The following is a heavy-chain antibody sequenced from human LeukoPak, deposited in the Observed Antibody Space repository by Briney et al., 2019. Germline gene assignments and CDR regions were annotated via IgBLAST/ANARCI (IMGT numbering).Heavy chain of an antibody. Sequence: SETLSLTCAVSGGSFSGYYWSWIRQPPGKGLEWIGEINHSGSTNYNPSLKSRVTMSVDTSKNQFSLKLSSVTAADTAVYYCARGSRYCSSTSCYGWFDPWGQGTLVTVSS. CDR1: GGSFSGYY. CDR2: INHSGST. CDR3: ARGSRYCSSTSCYGWFDP. V-gene: IGHV4-34*01. J-gene: IGHJ5*02. D-gene: IGHD2-2*01.